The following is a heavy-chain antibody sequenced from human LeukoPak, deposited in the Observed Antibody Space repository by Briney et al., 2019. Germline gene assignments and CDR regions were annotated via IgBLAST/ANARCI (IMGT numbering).Heavy chain of an antibody. CDR2: ISSSSDII. CDR3: ARPHVLSVRSGYDFDS. J-gene: IGHJ4*02. Sequence: GGSLRLSCAASGFTFSTYSMNWVRQAPGKGLEWVSYISSSSDIIYYADSVRGRFTISRDNAKNSLYLQMNSLRDEDTAVYYCARPHVLSVRSGYDFDSWGQGTLVTVSS. V-gene: IGHV3-48*02. CDR1: GFTFSTYS. D-gene: IGHD5-12*01.